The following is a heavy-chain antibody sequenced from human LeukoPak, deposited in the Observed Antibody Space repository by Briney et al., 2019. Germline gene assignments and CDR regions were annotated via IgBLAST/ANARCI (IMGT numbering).Heavy chain of an antibody. D-gene: IGHD3-16*01. CDR2: ISGSGGST. V-gene: IGHV3-23*01. CDR1: GFTFSSYA. J-gene: IGHJ3*02. Sequence: SGGSLRLSCAASGFTFSSYAMSCVRQAPGKGLEWFSAISGSGGSTYYADSVKGRFTISRDNSKNTVYLQMNSLRAEDTAVYYCGKTDGGNFPLAFDIWGQGTMVTVSS. CDR3: GKTDGGNFPLAFDI.